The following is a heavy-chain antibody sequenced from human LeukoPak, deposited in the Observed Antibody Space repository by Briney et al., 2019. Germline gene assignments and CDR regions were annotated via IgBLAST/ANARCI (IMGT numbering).Heavy chain of an antibody. V-gene: IGHV3-74*01. CDR2: INSDGSSI. Sequence: GGSLRLSCAASGFTFSGYWMHWVRQAPGKGLVWVSRINSDGSSISYADSVKGRFSISRDNAKNTLYLQMNSLRAEDTAVYYCARTLLLWFGELPPVDYWGQGTLVTVSS. CDR1: GFTFSGYW. D-gene: IGHD3-10*01. J-gene: IGHJ4*02. CDR3: ARTLLLWFGELPPVDY.